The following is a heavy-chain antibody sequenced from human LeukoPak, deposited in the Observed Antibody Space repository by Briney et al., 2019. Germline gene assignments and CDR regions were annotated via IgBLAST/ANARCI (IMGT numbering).Heavy chain of an antibody. CDR3: AKDLSDYVWGSYRYAFDI. J-gene: IGHJ3*02. CDR1: GFTFSSYA. Sequence: GGSLRLSCAASGFTFSSYAMSWVRQAPGKGLEWVSAISGSGGSTYYADSVKGRFTISRDNSKNTLYLQMNSLRAEDTAVYYCAKDLSDYVWGSYRYAFDIWGQGTMVTVSS. CDR2: ISGSGGST. V-gene: IGHV3-23*01. D-gene: IGHD3-16*02.